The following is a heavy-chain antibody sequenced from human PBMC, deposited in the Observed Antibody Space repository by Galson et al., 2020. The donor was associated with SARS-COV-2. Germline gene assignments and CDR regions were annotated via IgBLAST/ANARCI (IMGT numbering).Heavy chain of an antibody. V-gene: IGHV3-30*18. Sequence: GESLKISCAASGFTFSNFAMHWVRQAPGKGLEWVAVISDDGTNTYYRDSVKGRFSISRDNSKNTLYLQMNSLRVEDTAVYHCAKSLWFGESLSPFEYWGQGAQATVSS. CDR3: AKSLWFGESLSPFEY. CDR2: ISDDGTNT. D-gene: IGHD3-10*01. CDR1: GFTFSNFA. J-gene: IGHJ4*02.